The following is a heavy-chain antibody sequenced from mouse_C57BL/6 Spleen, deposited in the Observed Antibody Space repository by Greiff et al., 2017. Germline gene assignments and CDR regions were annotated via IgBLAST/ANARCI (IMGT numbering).Heavy chain of an antibody. D-gene: IGHD2-5*01. CDR2: IHPSDSDT. V-gene: IGHV1-74*01. Sequence: QVQLQQPGAELVKPGASVKVSCKASGYTFTSYWMHWVKQRPGQGLEWIGRIHPSDSDTNYNQKFKGKATLTVDKSSSTAYMQLSSLTSYDAAVYYCAIRSNYVDWFAYWGQGTLVTVSA. CDR3: AIRSNYVDWFAY. J-gene: IGHJ3*01. CDR1: GYTFTSYW.